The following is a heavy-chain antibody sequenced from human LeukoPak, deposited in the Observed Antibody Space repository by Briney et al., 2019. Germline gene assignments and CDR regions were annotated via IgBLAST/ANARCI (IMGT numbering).Heavy chain of an antibody. V-gene: IGHV1-8*01. Sequence: ASVKVSRKASGYTFTSYDINWVRQATGQGLEWMGWMNPNSGNTGYAQKFQGRVTMTRNTSISTAYMELSSLRSEDTAVYYCARGSPYYYDMAWFDPWGQGTLVTVSS. CDR1: GYTFTSYD. D-gene: IGHD3-22*01. CDR2: MNPNSGNT. J-gene: IGHJ5*02. CDR3: ARGSPYYYDMAWFDP.